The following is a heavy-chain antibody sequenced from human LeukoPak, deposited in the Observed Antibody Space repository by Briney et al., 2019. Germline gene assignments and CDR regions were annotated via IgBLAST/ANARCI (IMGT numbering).Heavy chain of an antibody. J-gene: IGHJ4*02. Sequence: SETLSLTCTVSGYSISSGYYWGWIRQPPGKGLEWIGSIYYSGSTYYNPSLKSRVTISVDTSKNQFSLKLSSVTAADTAVYYCARGRLDYDFWSGYYTGNRVYFDYWGQGTLVTVSS. CDR1: GYSISSGYY. D-gene: IGHD3-3*01. CDR3: ARGRLDYDFWSGYYTGNRVYFDY. CDR2: IYYSGST. V-gene: IGHV4-38-2*02.